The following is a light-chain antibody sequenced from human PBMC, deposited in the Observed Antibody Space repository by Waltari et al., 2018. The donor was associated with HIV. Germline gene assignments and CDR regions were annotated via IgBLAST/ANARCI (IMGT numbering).Light chain of an antibody. CDR2: EVS. Sequence: QSALTQPASVPGSPGQSIPISCVVHSSAIGNLTYVSWFQHHPGKAPKLIIYEVSNRPSGVSDRFSGSKSGNTASLTISGLQVEDEAEYYCNSETSAGTYVFGTGTKVTVL. CDR1: SSAIGNLTY. CDR3: NSETSAGTYV. J-gene: IGLJ1*01. V-gene: IGLV2-14*01.